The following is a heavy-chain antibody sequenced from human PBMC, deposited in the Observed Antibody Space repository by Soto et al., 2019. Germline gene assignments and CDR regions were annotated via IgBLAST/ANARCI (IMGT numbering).Heavy chain of an antibody. V-gene: IGHV3-23*01. Sequence: EVQLLESGGDLIQPGGSLRLSCVASGITFGSRAMSWVRQAPGKGLEWVSVISGSGGSIYYADSVKGRFTISRDNSKNTLYLQMNSLRAEDTAVYYCAKDPYTMTVVVRFDFWGQGTLVTVSS. D-gene: IGHD3-22*01. J-gene: IGHJ4*02. CDR3: AKDPYTMTVVVRFDF. CDR2: ISGSGGSI. CDR1: GITFGSRA.